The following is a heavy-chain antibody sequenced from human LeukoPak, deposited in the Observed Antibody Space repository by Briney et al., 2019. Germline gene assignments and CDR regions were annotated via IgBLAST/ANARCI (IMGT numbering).Heavy chain of an antibody. D-gene: IGHD5-12*01. CDR1: GYTFSSYA. J-gene: IGHJ4*02. V-gene: IGHV1-69*01. CDR3: ARDLRGYSGYAY. CDR2: IIPIFGTA. Sequence: ASVKVSCKASGYTFSSYAISWVRQAPGQGLEWMGGIIPIFGTANYAQKFQGRVTITADESTSTAYMELSSLRSEDTAVYYCARDLRGYSGYAYWGQGTLVTVSS.